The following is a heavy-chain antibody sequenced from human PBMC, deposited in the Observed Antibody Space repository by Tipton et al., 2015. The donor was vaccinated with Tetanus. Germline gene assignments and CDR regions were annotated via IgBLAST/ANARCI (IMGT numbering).Heavy chain of an antibody. V-gene: IGHV3-30*04. CDR1: GFTFSSYA. CDR3: ARHSDYGDYVERNWYFDL. Sequence: SLRLSCAASGFTFSSYAMHWVRQAPGKGLEWVAVISYDGSNKYYADSVKGRFTISRDNSKNTLYLQMNSLRAEDTAVYYCARHSDYGDYVERNWYFDLWGRGTLVTVSS. CDR2: ISYDGSNK. J-gene: IGHJ2*01. D-gene: IGHD4-17*01.